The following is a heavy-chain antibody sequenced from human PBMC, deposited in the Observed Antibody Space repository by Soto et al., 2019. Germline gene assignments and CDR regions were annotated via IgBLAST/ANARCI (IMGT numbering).Heavy chain of an antibody. CDR2: ITPMYATT. D-gene: IGHD3-3*01. Sequence: QVRLVQSGPEAKQPGSSVKVSCEASGGTFTTYAVSWVRQAPGQGLEWMGGITPMYATTEYAQKFQGRVTITADESSTTAYMQLRSLTFEDTAVYSCASGILFGVPVSRFDRWGQGTLVTVSS. CDR3: ASGILFGVPVSRFDR. CDR1: GGTFTTYA. J-gene: IGHJ1*01. V-gene: IGHV1-69*01.